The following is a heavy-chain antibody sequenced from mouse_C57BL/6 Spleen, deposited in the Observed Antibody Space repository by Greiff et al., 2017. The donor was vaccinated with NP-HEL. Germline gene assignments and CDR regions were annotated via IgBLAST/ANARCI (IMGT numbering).Heavy chain of an antibody. Sequence: QVQLQQSGTELVKPGASVKLSCKASGYTFTSYWMHWVKQRPGQGLEWIGNINPSNGGTNYNEKFKSKATLTVDKSSSTAYMQLSSLTSEDSAVYYCARGGYYGSSSDYFDYWGQGTTLTVSS. CDR3: ARGGYYGSSSDYFDY. D-gene: IGHD1-1*01. J-gene: IGHJ2*01. CDR1: GYTFTSYW. CDR2: INPSNGGT. V-gene: IGHV1-53*01.